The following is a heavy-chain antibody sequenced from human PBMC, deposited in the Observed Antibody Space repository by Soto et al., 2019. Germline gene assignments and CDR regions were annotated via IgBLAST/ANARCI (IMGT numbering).Heavy chain of an antibody. Sequence: PGGSLRLSCAASGFTFSSYAMSWFRQAPGKGLEWVSAISGSGGSTYYADSVKGRFTISRDNSKNTLYLQMNSLRAEDTAVYYCAKDMKGEWELPSDYWGQGTLVTVSS. CDR3: AKDMKGEWELPSDY. V-gene: IGHV3-23*01. CDR2: ISGSGGST. D-gene: IGHD1-26*01. J-gene: IGHJ4*02. CDR1: GFTFSSYA.